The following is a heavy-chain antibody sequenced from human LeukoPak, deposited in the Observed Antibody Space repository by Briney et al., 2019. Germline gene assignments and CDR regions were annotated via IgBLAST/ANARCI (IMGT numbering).Heavy chain of an antibody. CDR1: GFTFGDYA. CDR3: ARGGGYCGGDCYGIDY. CDR2: IRSKAYGGTT. Sequence: LTGGSLRLSCTASGFTFGDYAMSWVRQAPGKGLEWVGFIRSKAYGGTTEYAASVKGRFTISRDNAKNSLYLQMNCLRVEDTAVYYCARGGGYCGGDCYGIDYWGQGTLVTVSS. V-gene: IGHV3-49*04. J-gene: IGHJ4*02. D-gene: IGHD2-21*01.